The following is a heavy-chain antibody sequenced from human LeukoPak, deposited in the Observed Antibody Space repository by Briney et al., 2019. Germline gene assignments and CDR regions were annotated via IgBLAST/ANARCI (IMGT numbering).Heavy chain of an antibody. J-gene: IGHJ4*02. D-gene: IGHD6-6*01. CDR2: VYYTGST. CDR3: ARHFAYSSSSYFDY. CDR1: GVYVSSYY. V-gene: IGHV4-59*08. Sequence: SETLALTCSVSGVYVSSYYWSWIRQPPRKGLEWVGYVYYTGSTNYNPSLKSRVTMFEDKSKNQFSLRLYSVTVADTAVYYCARHFAYSSSSYFDYWGQGSLVTVSS.